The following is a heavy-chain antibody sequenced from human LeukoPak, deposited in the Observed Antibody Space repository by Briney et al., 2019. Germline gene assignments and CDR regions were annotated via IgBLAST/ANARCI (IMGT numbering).Heavy chain of an antibody. CDR1: GGSISSSNW. D-gene: IGHD6-6*01. CDR2: IYHSGST. J-gene: IGHJ4*02. V-gene: IGHV4-4*02. Sequence: PSGTLSLTCAVSGGSISSSNWWSWVRQPPGKGLEWIGEIYHSGSTNYNPSLKSRVTMSVDTSKNQFSLKLSSVTVADTAVYYCARYIPARPGFDYWGQGTLVTVSS. CDR3: ARYIPARPGFDY.